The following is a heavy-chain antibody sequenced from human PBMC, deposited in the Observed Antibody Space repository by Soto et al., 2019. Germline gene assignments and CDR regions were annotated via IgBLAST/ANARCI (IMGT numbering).Heavy chain of an antibody. D-gene: IGHD2-2*01. CDR3: AKQPAATYYYYGMDV. Sequence: QVQLVESGGGVVQPGRSLRLSCAASGFTFSSYGMHWVRQAPGKGLEWVAVISYDGSNKYYADSVKGRFTISRDYSKNTLYLQMNSLRAEDTAVYYCAKQPAATYYYYGMDVWGQGTTVTVSS. J-gene: IGHJ6*02. CDR2: ISYDGSNK. V-gene: IGHV3-30*18. CDR1: GFTFSSYG.